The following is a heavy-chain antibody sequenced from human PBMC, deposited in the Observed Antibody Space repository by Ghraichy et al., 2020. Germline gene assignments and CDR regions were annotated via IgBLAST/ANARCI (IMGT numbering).Heavy chain of an antibody. V-gene: IGHV4-39*01. D-gene: IGHD4-17*01. J-gene: IGHJ3*02. CDR2: IYYSGST. Sequence: SETLSLTCTVSGGSISSSSYYWGWIRQPPGKGLEWIGSIYYSGSTYYNPSLKSRVTISVDTSKNQFSLKLSSVTAADTAVYYCARQGNDYGDNDAFDIWGQVTMVTVSS. CDR1: GGSISSSSYY. CDR3: ARQGNDYGDNDAFDI.